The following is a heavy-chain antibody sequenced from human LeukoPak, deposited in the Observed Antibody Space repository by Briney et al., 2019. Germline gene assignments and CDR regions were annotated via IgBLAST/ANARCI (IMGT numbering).Heavy chain of an antibody. CDR2: ISSSSSYI. CDR3: AREPGGRRSSWWGHYYYYMDV. V-gene: IGHV3-21*01. J-gene: IGHJ6*03. Sequence: GGSLRLSCAASGFTFSSYSMNWVRQAPGKGLEWVSSISSSSSYIYYADSVKGRFTISRDNAKNSPYLQMNSLRAEDTAVYYCAREPGGRRSSWWGHYYYYMDVWGKGTTVTVSS. CDR1: GFTFSSYS. D-gene: IGHD6-13*01.